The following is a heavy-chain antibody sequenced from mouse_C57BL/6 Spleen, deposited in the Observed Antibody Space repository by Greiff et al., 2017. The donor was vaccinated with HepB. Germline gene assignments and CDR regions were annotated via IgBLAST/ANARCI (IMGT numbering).Heavy chain of an antibody. Sequence: VQLQQSGPGLVQPSQSLSITCTVSGFSLTSYGVHWVRQSPGKGLEWLGVRWSGGSTDYNAAFISRLSISKDNSKSQVFFKMNSLQADDTAIYYCARNPYDYDLYYFDYWGQGTTLTVSS. CDR2: RWSGGST. D-gene: IGHD2-4*01. CDR3: ARNPYDYDLYYFDY. CDR1: GFSLTSYG. J-gene: IGHJ2*01. V-gene: IGHV2-2*01.